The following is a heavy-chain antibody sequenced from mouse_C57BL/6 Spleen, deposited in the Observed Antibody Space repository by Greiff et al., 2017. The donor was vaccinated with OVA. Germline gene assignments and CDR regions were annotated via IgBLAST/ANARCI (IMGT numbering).Heavy chain of an antibody. CDR1: GYTFTSYW. D-gene: IGHD2-2*01. CDR2: IDPSDSYT. V-gene: IGHV1-59*01. Sequence: QVQLLQPGAELVRPGTSVTLSCKASGYTFTSYWMHWVKQRPGQGLEWIGVIDPSDSYTNYNQKFKGKATLTVDTSSSTAYMQLSSLTSDDSAVYYCARRGYGYPYYVDYWGQGTTLTVSS. CDR3: ARRGYGYPYYVDY. J-gene: IGHJ2*01.